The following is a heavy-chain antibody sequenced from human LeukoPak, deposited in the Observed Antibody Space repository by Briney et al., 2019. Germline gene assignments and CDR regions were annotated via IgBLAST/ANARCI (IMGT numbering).Heavy chain of an antibody. J-gene: IGHJ5*02. D-gene: IGHD1-26*01. CDR2: IYTSGST. CDR1: GGSISSGSYY. V-gene: IGHV4-61*02. Sequence: SQTLSLTCTVSGGSISSGSYYWSWIRQPAGKGLEWIGRIYTSGSTNYNPSLKSRVTMSLDTSKNQFSLKLSSVTAADTAVYYCAREEWGLANWFDPWGQGTLVTVSS. CDR3: AREEWGLANWFDP.